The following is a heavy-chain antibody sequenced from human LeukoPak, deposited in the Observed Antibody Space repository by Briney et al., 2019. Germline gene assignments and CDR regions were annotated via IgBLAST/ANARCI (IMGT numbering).Heavy chain of an antibody. V-gene: IGHV3-23*01. Sequence: PGGSLRLSCAASGFTFSSYAMNWVRQAPAKGREWVSAISGSSGNANYADSVKGRFTVSRDNSKNTLYLQMISLRAEDTALYYCAKGGAKDERTGSLGHYFDYWGQGSLVIVSS. CDR2: ISGSSGNA. D-gene: IGHD1-1*01. J-gene: IGHJ4*02. CDR3: AKGGAKDERTGSLGHYFDY. CDR1: GFTFSSYA.